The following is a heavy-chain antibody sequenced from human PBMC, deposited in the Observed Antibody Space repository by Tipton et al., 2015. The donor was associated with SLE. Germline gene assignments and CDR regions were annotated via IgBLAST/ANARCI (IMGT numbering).Heavy chain of an antibody. J-gene: IGHJ3*02. Sequence: TLSLTCTVSGGSISGYYWSWIRQPPGKGLEWIGYIYYSGSTNYNPSLKSRVTISVDTSKNQFSLKLSSVTAADTAVYYCARGYGGGGAFDIWGQGTMVTVSS. V-gene: IGHV4-59*01. CDR2: IYYSGST. CDR3: ARGYGGGGAFDI. D-gene: IGHD4-23*01. CDR1: GGSISGYY.